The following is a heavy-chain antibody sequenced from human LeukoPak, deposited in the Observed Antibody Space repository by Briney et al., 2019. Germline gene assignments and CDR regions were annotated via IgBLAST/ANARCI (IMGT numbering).Heavy chain of an antibody. CDR2: IYYSGST. Sequence: ASETLSLTCTVSGGSISSSSYYWGWIRQPPGKGLEWIGSIYYSGSTYYNPSLKSRVTISVGTSKNQFSLKLSSVTAADTAVYYCARVGAIAAAGAVDYWGQGTLVTVSS. D-gene: IGHD6-13*01. CDR1: GGSISSSSYY. V-gene: IGHV4-39*01. J-gene: IGHJ4*02. CDR3: ARVGAIAAAGAVDY.